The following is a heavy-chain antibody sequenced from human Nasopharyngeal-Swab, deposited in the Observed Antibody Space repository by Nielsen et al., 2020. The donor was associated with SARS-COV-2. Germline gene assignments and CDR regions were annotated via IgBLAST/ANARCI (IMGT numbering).Heavy chain of an antibody. D-gene: IGHD4-17*01. CDR2: ISSSSSYI. CDR1: GFTFSSYS. J-gene: IGHJ4*02. Sequence: GESLKISCAASGFTFSSYSMNWVRQAPGKGLEWVSSISSSSSYIYYADSVKGRFTISRDNAKNSLYLQMNSLRAEDTAVYYCARDPLNYGDYFDYWDQGTLVTVSS. CDR3: ARDPLNYGDYFDY. V-gene: IGHV3-21*01.